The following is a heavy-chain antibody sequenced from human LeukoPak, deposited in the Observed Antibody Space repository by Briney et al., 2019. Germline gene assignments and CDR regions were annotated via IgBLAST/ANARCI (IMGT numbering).Heavy chain of an antibody. Sequence: SETLSLTCTVSGGSISSYCWSWIRQPAGKGLEWIGRIYTSGSTNYNPSLKSRVTMSVDTSKNQFSLKLSSVTAADTAVYYCARDRDHVDYYYYGMDVWGQGTTVTVSS. J-gene: IGHJ6*02. CDR3: ARDRDHVDYYYYGMDV. CDR1: GGSISSYC. D-gene: IGHD1-14*01. V-gene: IGHV4-4*07. CDR2: IYTSGST.